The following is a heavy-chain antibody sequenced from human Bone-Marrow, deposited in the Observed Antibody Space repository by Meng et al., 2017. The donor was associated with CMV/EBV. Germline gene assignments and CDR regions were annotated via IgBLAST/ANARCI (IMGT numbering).Heavy chain of an antibody. Sequence: GESLKISCAASGFTFSSYSMNWVRQAPGKGLEWVSSISSSSSYIYYADSVKCRFTISRDNAENSLYLQMNSLRAEDTAVYYCARGDYGDHWGQGTLVTVSS. CDR3: ARGDYGDH. J-gene: IGHJ4*02. V-gene: IGHV3-21*01. CDR1: GFTFSSYS. CDR2: ISSSSSYI.